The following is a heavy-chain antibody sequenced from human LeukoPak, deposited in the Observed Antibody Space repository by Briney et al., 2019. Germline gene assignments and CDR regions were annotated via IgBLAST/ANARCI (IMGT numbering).Heavy chain of an antibody. D-gene: IGHD4/OR15-4a*01. Sequence: GGSLRLSCAASGFTFADYGMSWVRQAPGKGLEWVSFIYSDNTHYSDSVKGRFTISRDNSKNTLYLQLNSRRAEDTAVYYCARRAGAYSHPYDYWGQGTLVTVSS. CDR2: IYSDNT. CDR1: GFTFADYG. J-gene: IGHJ4*02. V-gene: IGHV3-53*01. CDR3: ARRAGAYSHPYDY.